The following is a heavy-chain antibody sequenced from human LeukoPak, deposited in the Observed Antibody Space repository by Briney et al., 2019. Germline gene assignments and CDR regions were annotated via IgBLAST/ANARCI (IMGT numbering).Heavy chain of an antibody. V-gene: IGHV3-30*18. Sequence: GRSLRLSCAASGFTFSSYGMHWVRQAPGKGLEWVAVISYDGSNKYYADSVKGRFTISRDNSKNTPYLQMNSLRAEDTAVYYCAKRRGVGATYYYGMDVWGQGTTVTVSS. D-gene: IGHD1-26*01. J-gene: IGHJ6*02. CDR2: ISYDGSNK. CDR3: AKRRGVGATYYYGMDV. CDR1: GFTFSSYG.